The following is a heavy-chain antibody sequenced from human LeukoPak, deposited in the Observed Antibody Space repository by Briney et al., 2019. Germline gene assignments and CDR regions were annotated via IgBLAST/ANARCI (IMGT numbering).Heavy chain of an antibody. V-gene: IGHV4-30-4*08. Sequence: SQTLSLTCTVSGGSISSGDYYWSWIRQPPGKGLEWIGYIYYSGSTYYNPSLKSRVTISVDTSKNQFSLKLSSVTAADTAVYYCAREAYYYDSSGIVSSRYFDLWGRGTLVTVSS. D-gene: IGHD3-22*01. CDR1: GGSISSGDYY. J-gene: IGHJ2*01. CDR3: AREAYYYDSSGIVSSRYFDL. CDR2: IYYSGST.